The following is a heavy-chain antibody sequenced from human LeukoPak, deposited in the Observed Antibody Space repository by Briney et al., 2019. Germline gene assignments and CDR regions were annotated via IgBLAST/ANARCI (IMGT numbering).Heavy chain of an antibody. CDR2: FYTSGST. CDR1: GGSISSSY. CDR3: AREPNSAL. J-gene: IGHJ4*02. Sequence: SETLSLTCTVSGGSISSSYWICIRQPAGKGLEWIGRFYTSGSTNYNFNPSLRSRVTMSVDTSKNQFSLKLTSVTAADTAVYYCAREPNSALWGQGTLVTVSS. V-gene: IGHV4-4*07. D-gene: IGHD2-21*01.